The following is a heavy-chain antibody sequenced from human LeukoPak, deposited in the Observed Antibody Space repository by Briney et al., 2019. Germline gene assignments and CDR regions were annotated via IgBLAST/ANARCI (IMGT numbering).Heavy chain of an antibody. Sequence: GGSLRLSCAASGFTFSSYEMNWVRQAPGKGLEWVSFISSSGSTMYYADSVKGRFTISRDSAKNSLYLQMNSLRAEDTAVYYCARTYTAMVHFDYWGQGTLVTVSS. V-gene: IGHV3-48*03. CDR1: GFTFSSYE. D-gene: IGHD5-18*01. J-gene: IGHJ4*02. CDR2: ISSSGSTM. CDR3: ARTYTAMVHFDY.